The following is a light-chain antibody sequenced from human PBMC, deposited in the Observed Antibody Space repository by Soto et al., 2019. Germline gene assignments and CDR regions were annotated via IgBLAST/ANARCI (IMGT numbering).Light chain of an antibody. CDR1: QSVSSD. V-gene: IGKV3-15*01. CDR3: QQYNTWHPKMA. CDR2: GAS. Sequence: VVIQSPATLSVIPGETATLSCRASQSVSSDLAWYQQRPGQAPRLLIYGASTRATGIPARFRGSGSGTEFRLTISSLQSEDFATYYCQQYNTWHPKMAFGRGTKVDIK. J-gene: IGKJ1*01.